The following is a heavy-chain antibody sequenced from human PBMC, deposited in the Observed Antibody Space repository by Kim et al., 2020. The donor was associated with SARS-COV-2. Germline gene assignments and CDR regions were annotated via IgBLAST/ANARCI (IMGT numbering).Heavy chain of an antibody. Sequence: GGSLRLSCAASGFTFSSYSMNWVRQAPGKGLEWVSSISSSSSYIYYADSVKGRFTISRDNAKNSLYLQMNSLRAEDTAVYYCARGGVVVVAANYYYYYGMDVWGQGTTVTVSS. D-gene: IGHD2-15*01. V-gene: IGHV3-21*01. CDR3: ARGGVVVVAANYYYYYGMDV. CDR1: GFTFSSYS. CDR2: ISSSSSYI. J-gene: IGHJ6*02.